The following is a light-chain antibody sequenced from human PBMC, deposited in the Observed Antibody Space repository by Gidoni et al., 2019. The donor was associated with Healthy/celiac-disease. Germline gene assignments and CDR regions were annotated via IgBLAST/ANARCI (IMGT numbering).Light chain of an antibody. Sequence: DIQMTQSPSSLSASVVDRVTITCRASQSISSYLNWYPQKPGKAPKLLIYAASSLQSGVPSRFSGSGSGTDFTLTISSLQPEDFATYYCQQSYSTSWTFGEGTKVEIK. CDR3: QQSYSTSWT. V-gene: IGKV1-39*01. J-gene: IGKJ1*01. CDR2: AAS. CDR1: QSISSY.